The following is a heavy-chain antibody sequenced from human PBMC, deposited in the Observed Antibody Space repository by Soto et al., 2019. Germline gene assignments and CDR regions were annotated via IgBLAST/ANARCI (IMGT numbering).Heavy chain of an antibody. CDR1: AGSISNYY. CDR2: IDSSGGI. J-gene: IGHJ4*03. Sequence: PSETLSHTNTVSAGSISNYYCNWFRQPAGKRLEWIGRIDSSGGINYSPSLKSRVTISVDTSKNQFSLKLSSVTAADTAVPYSARGGHEFWSGRLDFWFQWTLV. V-gene: IGHV4-4*07. D-gene: IGHD3-3*01. CDR3: ARGGHEFWSGRLDF.